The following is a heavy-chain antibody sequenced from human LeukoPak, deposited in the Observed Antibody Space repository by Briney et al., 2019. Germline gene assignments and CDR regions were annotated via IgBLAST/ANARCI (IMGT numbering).Heavy chain of an antibody. D-gene: IGHD5-24*01. CDR3: ARNGGDAHNLDQ. V-gene: IGHV4-4*02. Sequence: SGTLSLTCAVSGDSISSSNWWSWVRQPPGKGLEWIGEICLCGITNYNPSLESRVTISVDKSTSQFSLRLSSVTAADTAVYFCARNGGDAHNLDQWGQGTLVTVSS. J-gene: IGHJ4*02. CDR1: GDSISSSNW. CDR2: ICLCGIT.